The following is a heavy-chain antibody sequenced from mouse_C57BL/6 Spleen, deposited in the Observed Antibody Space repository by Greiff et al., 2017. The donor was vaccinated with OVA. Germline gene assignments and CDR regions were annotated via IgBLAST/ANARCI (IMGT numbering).Heavy chain of an antibody. CDR2: IRSKSNNYAT. Sequence: EVQLVESGGGLVQPKGSLKLSCAASGFSFNTYAMNWVRQAPGKGLEWVARIRSKSNNYATDYADSVKDRFTISRDDSESMLYLQRNNLKTEDTAMYYCVRHDSYAMDYWGQGTSVTVSS. J-gene: IGHJ4*01. CDR1: GFSFNTYA. V-gene: IGHV10-1*01. CDR3: VRHDSYAMDY.